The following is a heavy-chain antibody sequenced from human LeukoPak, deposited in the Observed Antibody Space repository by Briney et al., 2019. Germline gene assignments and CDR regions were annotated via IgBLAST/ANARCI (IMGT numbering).Heavy chain of an antibody. V-gene: IGHV4-59*01. J-gene: IGHJ4*02. CDR2: IFYSGST. D-gene: IGHD5-24*01. CDR1: GGSISSYY. CDR3: ARRPVGDGYGYYFDY. Sequence: SERLSLTCTVSGGSISSYYWSWIRQPPGKGLECIGYIFYSGSTNYNPSVKSGFTISVDTSKSQFSLKLSSVTAADTAVYYCARRPVGDGYGYYFDYWGQGTLVRVSS.